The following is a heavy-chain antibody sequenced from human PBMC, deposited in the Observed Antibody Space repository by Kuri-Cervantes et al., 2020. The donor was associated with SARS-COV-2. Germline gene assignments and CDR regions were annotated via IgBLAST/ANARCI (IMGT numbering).Heavy chain of an antibody. V-gene: IGHV1-18*01. D-gene: IGHD6-13*01. J-gene: IGHJ3*02. Sequence: ASVKVSCKASGYTFTSYDITWVRQAPGQGLEWMGWISAYNGNTNYAQKLQGRITMTIDTSTTTAYMELRSLGFDDTAVYYCATSQYSSSWYGALDIWGQGKRVT. CDR2: ISAYNGNT. CDR3: ATSQYSSSWYGALDI. CDR1: GYTFTSYD.